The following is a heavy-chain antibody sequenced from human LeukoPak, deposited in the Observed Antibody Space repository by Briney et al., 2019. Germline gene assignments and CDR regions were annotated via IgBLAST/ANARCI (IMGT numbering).Heavy chain of an antibody. CDR2: IYTSGST. J-gene: IGHJ6*03. D-gene: IGHD2-2*01. Sequence: SETLSLTCTVPGGSISSYYWSWIRQPPGKGLEWIGYIYTSGSTNYNPSLKSRVTISVDTSKNQFSLKLSSVTAADTAVYYCARRLVVPAAKYYYYYYYMDVWGKGTTVTVSS. V-gene: IGHV4-4*09. CDR1: GGSISSYY. CDR3: ARRLVVPAAKYYYYYYYMDV.